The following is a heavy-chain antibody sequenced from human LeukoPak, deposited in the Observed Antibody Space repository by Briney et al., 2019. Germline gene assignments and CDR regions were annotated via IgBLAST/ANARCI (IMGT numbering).Heavy chain of an antibody. V-gene: IGHV7-4-1*02. J-gene: IGHJ5*02. CDR2: INTNTGNP. D-gene: IGHD2-2*01. Sequence: ASVKVSCKASGYTFTSYAMNWARQAPGQGLEWMGWINTNTGNPTYAQGFTGRFVFSMDTSVSTAYLQISSLKAEDTAVYYCARGVVVVTAALYNRLDPWGQGTLVTVSS. CDR3: ARGVVVVTAALYNRLDP. CDR1: GYTFTSYA.